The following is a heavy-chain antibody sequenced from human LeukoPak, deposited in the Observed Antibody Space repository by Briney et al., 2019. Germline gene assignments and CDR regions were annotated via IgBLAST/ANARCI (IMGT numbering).Heavy chain of an antibody. V-gene: IGHV3-30*03. D-gene: IGHD3-10*01. J-gene: IGHJ4*02. CDR3: ARVVTMVREAYFDY. CDR2: ISYDGSNK. CDR1: GFTFSSYS. Sequence: PGGSLRLSCAASGFTFSSYSMNWVRQAPGKGLEWVAVISYDGSNKYYADSVKGRFTISRDNSKNTLYLQMNSLRAEDTAVYYCARVVTMVREAYFDYWGQGTLVTVSS.